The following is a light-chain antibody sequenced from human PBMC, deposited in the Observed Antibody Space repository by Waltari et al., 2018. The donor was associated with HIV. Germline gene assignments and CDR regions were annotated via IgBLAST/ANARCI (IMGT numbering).Light chain of an antibody. CDR3: GTWDNSLSAGF. Sequence: QSVLTQPPSVSAPPGQKVTISCSGSSSSFGNNYVSWYQQVPGTAPKLLIYDNNRRPSGIPDRFSRSKSGTSATLAITGLQTGDEADYYCGTWDNSLSAGFFGGGTKLTVL. J-gene: IGLJ2*01. V-gene: IGLV1-51*01. CDR1: SSSFGNNY. CDR2: DNN.